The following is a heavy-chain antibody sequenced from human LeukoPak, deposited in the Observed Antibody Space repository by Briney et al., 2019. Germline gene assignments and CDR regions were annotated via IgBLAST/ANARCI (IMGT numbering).Heavy chain of an antibody. CDR1: GGSLSGSY. J-gene: IGHJ5*02. V-gene: IGHV4-34*01. CDR3: ARAFAAAGTFDP. Sequence: SETLSLTCDVNGGSLSGSYWSWIRQSPEKGLEWIGEINQSGNSNYNPSLKSRVTILVDTSKNQFSLKLSSVTAADTAVYYCARAFAAAGTFDPWGPGTLVTVSS. D-gene: IGHD6-13*01. CDR2: INQSGNS.